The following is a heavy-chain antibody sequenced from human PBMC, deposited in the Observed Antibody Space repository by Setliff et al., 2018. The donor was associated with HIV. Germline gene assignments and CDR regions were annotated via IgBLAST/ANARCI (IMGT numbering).Heavy chain of an antibody. D-gene: IGHD2-8*01. J-gene: IGHJ2*01. CDR3: ARDRVMSAVKFWYFDL. V-gene: IGHV4-4*07. Sequence: ETLSLTCTVSGGSISNYYWSWIRQPAGKGLEWIGRIYTSGSNNYNPSLKSRVTMSVDTSKNQFSLKLSSVTAADPAVYYCARDRVMSAVKFWYFDLWGRGTLVTVSS. CDR1: GGSISNYY. CDR2: IYTSGSN.